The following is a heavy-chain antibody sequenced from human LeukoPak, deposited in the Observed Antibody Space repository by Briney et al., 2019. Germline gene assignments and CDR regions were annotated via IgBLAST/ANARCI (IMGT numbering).Heavy chain of an antibody. Sequence: PSETLSLTCTVAGGSMSSYYWNWIRQPPGKGLEWIGYFHYSGSTNYNPSLKSRVTISVDTSKNQFSLKLSSVTAADTAVYYCARHLLTLDWFDPWGQGTLVTVSS. J-gene: IGHJ5*02. V-gene: IGHV4-59*08. D-gene: IGHD3-16*01. CDR2: FHYSGST. CDR1: GGSMSSYY. CDR3: ARHLLTLDWFDP.